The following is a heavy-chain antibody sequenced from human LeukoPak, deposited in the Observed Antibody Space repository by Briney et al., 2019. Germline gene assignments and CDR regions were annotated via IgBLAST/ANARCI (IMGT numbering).Heavy chain of an antibody. CDR1: GFTFNNYA. J-gene: IGHJ4*02. CDR2: IKGGGSS. CDR3: AKGQGYNYGDSIDY. D-gene: IGHD5-18*01. Sequence: PGGSLRLSCAASGFTFNNYAMTWVRQAPGKGLEWVSVIKGGGSSYYTDTVKGRFTVSRDNSKNTLYLQMNSLRDEDTAVYYCAKGQGYNYGDSIDYWGQGTLVTVSS. V-gene: IGHV3-23*01.